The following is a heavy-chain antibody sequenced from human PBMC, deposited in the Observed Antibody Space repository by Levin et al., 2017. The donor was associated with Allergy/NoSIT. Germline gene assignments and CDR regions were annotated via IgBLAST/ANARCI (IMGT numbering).Heavy chain of an antibody. CDR3: ARRGTRNYYYYMDV. Sequence: GGSLRLSCQGSGYSFTSYWIGWVRQMPGKGLEWMGIIYPGDSDTRYSPSFQGQVTISAAKSIRTAYLQCTSLKASDTAIYYCARRGTRNYYYYMDVWGRGTTVTVSS. J-gene: IGHJ6*03. D-gene: IGHD1-1*01. V-gene: IGHV5-51*01. CDR2: IYPGDSDT. CDR1: GYSFTSYW.